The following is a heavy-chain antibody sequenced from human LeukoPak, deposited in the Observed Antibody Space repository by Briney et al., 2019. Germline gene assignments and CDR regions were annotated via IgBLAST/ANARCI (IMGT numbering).Heavy chain of an antibody. D-gene: IGHD3-3*01. CDR3: ARDRSDYDFWSGSRSYWYFDL. J-gene: IGHJ2*01. CDR1: GFTVSSNY. V-gene: IGHV3-53*01. CDR2: IYSGGST. Sequence: PGGSLRLSCAASGFTVSSNYMSWVRQAPGKGLEWVSVIYSGGSTYYADSVKGRFTISRDNSKNTLYLQMNSLRAEDTAVYYCARDRSDYDFWSGSRSYWYFDLWGRGTLVTVSS.